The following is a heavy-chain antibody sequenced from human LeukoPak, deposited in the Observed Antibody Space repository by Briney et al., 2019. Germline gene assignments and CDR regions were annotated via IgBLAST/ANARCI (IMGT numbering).Heavy chain of an antibody. V-gene: IGHV3-48*01. CDR1: GFAFSTYA. D-gene: IGHD6-19*01. Sequence: GGSLRLSCAASGFAFSTYAMNWVRQAPGKGLEWVSFITTSSNAVYYADSVKGRFTVSRDSADNSLYLPMNSLRGEDTAVYYCGRAKVGGSFDYWGQGTLVTVSS. CDR2: ITTSSNAV. CDR3: GRAKVGGSFDY. J-gene: IGHJ4*02.